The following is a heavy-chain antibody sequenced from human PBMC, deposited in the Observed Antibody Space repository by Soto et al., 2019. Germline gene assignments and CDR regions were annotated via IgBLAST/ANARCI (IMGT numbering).Heavy chain of an antibody. CDR3: ARMATFGSLNWFDP. V-gene: IGHV1-8*01. CDR1: GYSFTNND. Sequence: GSPVKVSRKASGYSFTNNDVSWVRQATGQGLEWMGWMNPGSGDTGYAQKFQGRVTMTRDISIATAYMELSSLRSDDTAIYYCARMATFGSLNWFDPCGQGILVTASS. CDR2: MNPGSGDT. D-gene: IGHD3-16*01. J-gene: IGHJ5*02.